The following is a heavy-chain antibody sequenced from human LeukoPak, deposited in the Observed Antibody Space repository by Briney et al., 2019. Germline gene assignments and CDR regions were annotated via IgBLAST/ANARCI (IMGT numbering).Heavy chain of an antibody. J-gene: IGHJ5*02. V-gene: IGHV4-4*07. Sequence: PSETLSLTCTVSGNSFGDYYWSWIRQPAGKGLEWIGRIYTSGSTNYNPSLKSRVTISVDTSKNQFSLKLSSVTAADTAVYYCARVRRNYYGSGSYPLPLFNWFDPWGQGTLVTVSS. CDR2: IYTSGST. CDR1: GNSFGDYY. CDR3: ARVRRNYYGSGSYPLPLFNWFDP. D-gene: IGHD3-10*01.